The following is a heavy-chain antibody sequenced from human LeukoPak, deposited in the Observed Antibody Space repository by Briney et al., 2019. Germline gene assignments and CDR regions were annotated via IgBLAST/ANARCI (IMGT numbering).Heavy chain of an antibody. V-gene: IGHV4-34*01. Sequence: NPSETLSLTCAVYGGSFSGYYWSWIRQPPGKGLEWIGEINHSGSTNYNPSLKSRVTISVDTSKNQFSLKLSSVTAANTAVYYCAGSYYYGSGSYQFDYWGQGTLVTVSS. CDR2: INHSGST. J-gene: IGHJ4*02. CDR3: AGSYYYGSGSYQFDY. D-gene: IGHD3-10*01. CDR1: GGSFSGYY.